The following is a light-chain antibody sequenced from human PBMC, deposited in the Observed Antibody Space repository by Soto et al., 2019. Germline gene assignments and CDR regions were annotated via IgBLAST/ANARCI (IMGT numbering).Light chain of an antibody. CDR2: DAF. Sequence: EIVLTQSPATLSLSRGERATLSGRASQSVGSSLAWYQQRNGQAPRILIYDAFIRDTGIPARFSGSESGTDFTLTISRLEPEDFEVYYCQQRSNWPLTFGQGTRLEIK. V-gene: IGKV3-11*01. J-gene: IGKJ5*01. CDR1: QSVGSS. CDR3: QQRSNWPLT.